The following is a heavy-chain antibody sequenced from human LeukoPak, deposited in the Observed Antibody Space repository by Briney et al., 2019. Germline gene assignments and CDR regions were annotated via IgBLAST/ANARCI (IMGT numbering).Heavy chain of an antibody. CDR1: GFPLSSYA. Sequence: VGSLRLSCAASGFPLSSYAMSWVRQVPGKGLEWVSATSSSDDGTYHADSVRGRFTIYRDNFRNTLYLQMNRLRVEDAALYYCARAPVTSCRGAFCYPFDLWGQGVLVTVSS. J-gene: IGHJ4*02. CDR3: ARAPVTSCRGAFCYPFDL. D-gene: IGHD2-21*01. CDR2: TSSSDDGT. V-gene: IGHV3-23*01.